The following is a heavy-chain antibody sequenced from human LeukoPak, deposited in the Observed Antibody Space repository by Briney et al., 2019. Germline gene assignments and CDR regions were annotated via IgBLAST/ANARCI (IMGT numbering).Heavy chain of an antibody. Sequence: GGSLRLSCAASGFTFSSYSMNWIRQAPGKGLEWVSYISSSSSTIYYADSVKGRFTISRDNAKNSLYLQMNSLRAEDTAVYYCARDYCSTRSCSELGWYYFDYWGQGTLVTVSS. J-gene: IGHJ4*02. V-gene: IGHV3-48*04. D-gene: IGHD2-2*01. CDR3: ARDYCSTRSCSELGWYYFDY. CDR1: GFTFSSYS. CDR2: ISSSSSTI.